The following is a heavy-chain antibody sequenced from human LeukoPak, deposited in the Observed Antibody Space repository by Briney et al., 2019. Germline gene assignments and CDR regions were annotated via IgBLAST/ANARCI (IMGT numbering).Heavy chain of an antibody. CDR3: ARGRYYYDSSGFFS. Sequence: SETLSFTCTVSGGSISSYYWSWIRQPPGKGLEWIGYIYYSGSTNYNPSLKSRVTISVDTSKNQFSLKLSSVTAADTAVYYCARGRYYYDSSGFFSWGQGTLVTVSS. CDR2: IYYSGST. CDR1: GGSISSYY. D-gene: IGHD3-22*01. V-gene: IGHV4-59*01. J-gene: IGHJ5*02.